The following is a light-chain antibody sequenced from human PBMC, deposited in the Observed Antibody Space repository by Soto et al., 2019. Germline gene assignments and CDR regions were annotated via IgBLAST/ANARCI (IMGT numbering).Light chain of an antibody. V-gene: IGKV4-1*01. CDR3: QQYYGHPPT. J-gene: IGKJ5*01. CDR2: WAS. CDR1: QSVLYNSNTKNY. Sequence: DIVMTQSPDSLAVSLGERATINCKSSQSVLYNSNTKNYLAWYQQKPGQTPNLLIYWASTRKSGVPDRFSGSGSGTDFTLTISSLQAEDVAVYYCQQYYGHPPTFGQGTRLEIK.